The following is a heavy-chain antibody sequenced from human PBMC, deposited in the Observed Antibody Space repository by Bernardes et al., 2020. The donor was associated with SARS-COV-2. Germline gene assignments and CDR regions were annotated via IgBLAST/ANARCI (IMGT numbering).Heavy chain of an antibody. J-gene: IGHJ4*02. Sequence: GSLRLSCAASGFTVSNAWVSWVRQAPGGGLEWVGRIKSKTESGTTDYAAPVKGRFTISRDDSENTLHLHMSSLKTEDTAIYYCVRTVNGWAIWGQGTLVTVSS. D-gene: IGHD6-19*01. CDR3: VRTVNGWAI. CDR1: GFTVSNAW. CDR2: IKSKTESGTT. V-gene: IGHV3-15*01.